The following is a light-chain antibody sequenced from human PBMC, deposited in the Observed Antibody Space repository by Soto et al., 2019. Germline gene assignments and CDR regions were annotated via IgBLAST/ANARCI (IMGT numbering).Light chain of an antibody. CDR3: QQRSNWPLLT. CDR1: QSFDSN. CDR2: GAS. Sequence: EIVMTQSPATLSVSPGERATLSCRASQSFDSNLAWYQQKPGQAPRLLIFGASTRASGVPARFSGSGSGTEFTLTISSLEPEDFAVYYCQQRSNWPLLTFGGGTKVEIK. J-gene: IGKJ4*01. V-gene: IGKV3-15*01.